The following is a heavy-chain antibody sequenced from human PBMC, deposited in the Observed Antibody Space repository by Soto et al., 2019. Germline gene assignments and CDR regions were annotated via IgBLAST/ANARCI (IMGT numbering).Heavy chain of an antibody. CDR2: IYYSGST. J-gene: IGHJ6*02. V-gene: IGHV4-30-4*02. CDR1: GGSISSGDYY. CDR3: AREPTQIYYYYGMDV. Sequence: SDTLSLTCTVSGGSISSGDYYWSWIRQPPGKGLEWIGYIYYSGSTYYNPSLKSRVTISVDTSKNQFSLKLSSVTAADTAVYYCAREPTQIYYYYGMDVWGQGTTVTVSS.